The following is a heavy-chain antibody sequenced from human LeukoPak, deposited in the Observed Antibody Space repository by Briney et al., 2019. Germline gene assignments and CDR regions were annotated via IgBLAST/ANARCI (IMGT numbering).Heavy chain of an antibody. Sequence: PSETLSLTCAVSGDSISSDIWWNWVRQAPGKGLEWVGRIRSNSDGGTIDYAAPVKGRFTLSRDDSKTTLYLQMNSLQTEDTAVYYCATDFYDSTWGQGTLVTVSS. CDR3: ATDFYDST. V-gene: IGHV3-15*07. D-gene: IGHD3-22*01. CDR1: GDSISSDIW. CDR2: IRSNSDGGTI. J-gene: IGHJ5*02.